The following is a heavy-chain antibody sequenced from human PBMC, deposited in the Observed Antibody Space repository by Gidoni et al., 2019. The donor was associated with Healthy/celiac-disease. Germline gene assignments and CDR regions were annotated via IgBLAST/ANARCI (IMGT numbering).Heavy chain of an antibody. CDR2: ISGSGGST. CDR3: AKSWFGELWAFDY. D-gene: IGHD3-10*01. V-gene: IGHV3-23*01. J-gene: IGHJ4*02. Sequence: EVQLLESGGGLVQPGGSLRLSCASSGLPFSSYAMSWVRQAPGKGLEWVSAISGSGGSTYYADSVKGRFTISRDNSKNTLYLQMNSLRAEDTAVYYCAKSWFGELWAFDYWGQGTLVTVSS. CDR1: GLPFSSYA.